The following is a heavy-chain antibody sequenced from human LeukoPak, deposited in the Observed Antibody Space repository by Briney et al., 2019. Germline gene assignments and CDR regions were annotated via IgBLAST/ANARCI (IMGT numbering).Heavy chain of an antibody. CDR1: GYTVTGYY. D-gene: IGHD3-10*01. V-gene: IGHV1-2*04. CDR2: INPNSGGT. J-gene: IGHJ5*02. CDR3: ARGLNYYGSGSYRDWFDP. Sequence: ASVKVSCKASGYTVTGYYMHWVRQAPGQGLEWMGWINPNSGGTNYAQKFQGWVTMTRDTSISTAYMELSRLRSDDTAVYYCARGLNYYGSGSYRDWFDPWGQGTLVTVSS.